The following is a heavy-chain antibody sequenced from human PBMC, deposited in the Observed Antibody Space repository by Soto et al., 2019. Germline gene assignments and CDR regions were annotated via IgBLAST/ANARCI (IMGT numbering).Heavy chain of an antibody. CDR2: IYHSGST. Sequence: PSETLSLTCAVSGGSIGSSHWWGWVRQAPGKGLEWIGEIYHSGSTNYNPSLKSRITMSVDKSKNQFSVNLSSVTAADTAVYYCVRDADETAIVPAPWLVWGRGTMVTVS. J-gene: IGHJ6*02. D-gene: IGHD2-21*02. V-gene: IGHV4-4*02. CDR1: GGSIGSSHW. CDR3: VRDADETAIVPAPWLV.